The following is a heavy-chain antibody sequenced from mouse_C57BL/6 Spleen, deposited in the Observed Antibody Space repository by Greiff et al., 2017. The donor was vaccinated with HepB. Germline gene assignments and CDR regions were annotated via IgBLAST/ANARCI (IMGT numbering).Heavy chain of an antibody. CDR1: GYTFTSYW. J-gene: IGHJ4*01. Sequence: QVQLQQPGAELVKPGASVKLSCKASGYTFTSYWMHWVKQRPGRGLEWIGRIDPNSGGTKYNQKFKDKATLTVDKSSSTAYMQLSSLTSEDSAVYYCARSTDGYPEYAMDYWGQGTSVTVSS. CDR2: IDPNSGGT. D-gene: IGHD2-3*01. CDR3: ARSTDGYPEYAMDY. V-gene: IGHV1-62-3*01.